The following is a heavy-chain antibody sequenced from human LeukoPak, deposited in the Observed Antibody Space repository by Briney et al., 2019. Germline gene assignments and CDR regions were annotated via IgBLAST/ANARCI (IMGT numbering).Heavy chain of an antibody. D-gene: IGHD2-8*01. CDR3: ARAKVMDFDY. J-gene: IGHJ4*02. CDR1: GFTFSSYE. Sequence: SGGSLRLSCAASGFTFSSYEMNWVRQAPGKGLGWVSYISSSGTIMYYADSVKGRFTISRDNAKNSLYLQMNSLRAEDTAVYYCARAKVMDFDYWGQGTLVTVSS. V-gene: IGHV3-48*03. CDR2: ISSSGTIM.